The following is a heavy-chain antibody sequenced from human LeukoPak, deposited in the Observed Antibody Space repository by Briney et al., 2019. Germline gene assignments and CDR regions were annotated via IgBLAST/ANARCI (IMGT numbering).Heavy chain of an antibody. CDR2: IYSGGST. CDR1: GFTVSNNY. V-gene: IGHV3-66*01. J-gene: IGHJ4*02. Sequence: GGSLGLSCAASGFTVSNNYMSWVRQAPGKGLEWVSLIYSGGSTYYAESVKGRFTVSTDNSRNTLYLQMNSLRAEDTAVYYCARDRWYVYWGQGTLVTASS. D-gene: IGHD1-14*01. CDR3: ARDRWYVY.